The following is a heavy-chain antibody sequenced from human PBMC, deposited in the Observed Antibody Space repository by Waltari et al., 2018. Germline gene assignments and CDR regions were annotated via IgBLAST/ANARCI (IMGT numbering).Heavy chain of an antibody. D-gene: IGHD7-27*01. CDR3: AREEDNWGLYGPFDY. J-gene: IGHJ4*02. CDR1: GYTFTGYY. Sequence: QVQLVQSGAEVKKPGASVKVSCKASGYTFTGYYMHWVRQAPGQGLEWMGWINPNSGGTNYAQKFQGRVTMTRDTSISTAYMELSRLRSDDTAVYYCAREEDNWGLYGPFDYWGQGTLVTVSS. V-gene: IGHV1-2*02. CDR2: INPNSGGT.